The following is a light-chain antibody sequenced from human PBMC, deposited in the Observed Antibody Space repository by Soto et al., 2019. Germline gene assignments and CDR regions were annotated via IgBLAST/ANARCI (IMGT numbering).Light chain of an antibody. CDR2: GAS. CDR3: QQYGSSGT. J-gene: IGKJ1*01. Sequence: EIVLTQSTGTLALSTGDRATLSCRATQSVSSSYLAWYQQKPGQAPRLLIYGASSRVIGIPHRFSGSGSGTDFTLTISRLEPEDFAVYYCQQYGSSGTFGQGTKVDIK. CDR1: QSVSSSY. V-gene: IGKV3-20*01.